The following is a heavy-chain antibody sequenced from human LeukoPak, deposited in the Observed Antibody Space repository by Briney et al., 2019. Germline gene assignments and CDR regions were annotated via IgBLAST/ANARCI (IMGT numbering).Heavy chain of an antibody. CDR1: GGSISSGSYY. CDR3: ARDGVYSGYDYYFDY. V-gene: IGHV4-61*01. J-gene: IGHJ4*02. D-gene: IGHD5-12*01. CDR2: TYYSGST. Sequence: SETLSLTCTVSGGSISSGSYYWSWIRQPPGKGLEWIGYTYYSGSTNYNPSLKSRVTISVDTSKNQFSLKLSSVTAADTAVYYCARDGVYSGYDYYFDYWGQGTLVTVSS.